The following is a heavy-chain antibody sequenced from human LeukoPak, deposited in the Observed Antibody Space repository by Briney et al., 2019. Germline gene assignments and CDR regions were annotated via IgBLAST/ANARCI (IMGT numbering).Heavy chain of an antibody. D-gene: IGHD3-10*01. CDR1: GFTFSTYG. V-gene: IGHV3-33*01. CDR2: IWYDGSKK. Sequence: GGSLRLSCAASGFTFSTYGMHWVRQAPGKGLEWVAVIWYDGSKKYYADSVKGRLTISRDNSKNTLYLQMNSLRAEDRAVYYCTTDEVMIREYYFDYWGQGTLVTVSS. CDR3: TTDEVMIREYYFDY. J-gene: IGHJ4*02.